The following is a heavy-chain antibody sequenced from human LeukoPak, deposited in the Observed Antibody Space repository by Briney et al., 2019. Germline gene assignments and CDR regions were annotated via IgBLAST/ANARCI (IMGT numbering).Heavy chain of an antibody. J-gene: IGHJ4*02. V-gene: IGHV3-33*01. CDR2: IWYDGSNK. D-gene: IGHD3-22*01. CDR3: ARDGSGYYYEGA. Sequence: GGSLRLSCAASGFTFSSYGMHWVRQAPGKGLEWVAVIWYDGSNKYYADSVKGRFTISRDNAKNSLYLQMNSLRAEDTAVYYCARDGSGYYYEGAWGQGTLVTVSS. CDR1: GFTFSSYG.